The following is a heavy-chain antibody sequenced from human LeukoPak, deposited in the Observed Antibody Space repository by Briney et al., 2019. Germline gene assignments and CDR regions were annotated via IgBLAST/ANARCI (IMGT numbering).Heavy chain of an antibody. Sequence: ASVKVSCKASGYTFTGYAIHWVRQAPGQRLELMGWINTGNGNTKYLQEFQDRITITRDTSASTAYMELSSLGSEDTAVYYCARNFYGDGTFYSYDYWGQGTLVTVSS. D-gene: IGHD1-7*01. CDR1: GYTFTGYA. CDR3: ARNFYGDGTFYSYDY. J-gene: IGHJ4*02. CDR2: INTGNGNT. V-gene: IGHV1-3*04.